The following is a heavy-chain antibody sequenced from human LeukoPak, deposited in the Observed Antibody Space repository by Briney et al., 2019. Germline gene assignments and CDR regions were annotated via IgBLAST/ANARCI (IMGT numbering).Heavy chain of an antibody. CDR3: ARGSHCSSTSCYLSGWFDP. J-gene: IGHJ5*02. Sequence: PGGSLRLSCAASGFTFDDYAMHWVQQAPGKGLEWVSGISWNGGTVGYADSVKGRFTISRDNAKKSLYLQMNSLRAVDTAVYYCARGSHCSSTSCYLSGWFDPWGQGTLVTVSS. CDR1: GFTFDDYA. D-gene: IGHD2-2*01. V-gene: IGHV3-9*01. CDR2: ISWNGGTV.